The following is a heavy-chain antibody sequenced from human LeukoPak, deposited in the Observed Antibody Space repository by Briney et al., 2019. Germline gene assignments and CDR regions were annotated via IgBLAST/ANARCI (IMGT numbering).Heavy chain of an antibody. V-gene: IGHV4-38-2*01. D-gene: IGHD5-24*01. Sequence: SETLSLTCEVSGYSITNGHYWGWIRQPPGKGLEWIGSIFHSGSSYYNTSLKGRVTMSVDTSKNQFSLNLSSVTAADTALYYCARVKRHPDGYRIESAFDYWGQGTLVTVSS. CDR1: GYSITNGHY. J-gene: IGHJ4*02. CDR2: IFHSGSS. CDR3: ARVKRHPDGYRIESAFDY.